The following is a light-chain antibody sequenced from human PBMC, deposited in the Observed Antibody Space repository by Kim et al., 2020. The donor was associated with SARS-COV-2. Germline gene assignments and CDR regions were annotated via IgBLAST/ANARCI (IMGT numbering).Light chain of an antibody. J-gene: IGLJ3*02. Sequence: PGKTARITWGGNNIGSKSVHWYQQKPGQAPVLVIYYDSDRPSGIPERFSGSNSGNTATLTINRVEAGDEADYYCQVWDSSSDHRVFGGGTRLTVL. CDR1: NIGSKS. CDR2: YDS. CDR3: QVWDSSSDHRV. V-gene: IGLV3-21*04.